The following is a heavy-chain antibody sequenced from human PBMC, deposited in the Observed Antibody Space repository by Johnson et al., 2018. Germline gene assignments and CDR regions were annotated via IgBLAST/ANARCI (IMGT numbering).Heavy chain of an antibody. J-gene: IGHJ1*01. CDR2: IGTQSIYI. CDR3: AGGDGWIFHH. Sequence: VQLVQAGGGLVKPGGSLRLSCAASGFPLSTYTMKWVRQAPGKGLEWIASIGTQSIYIFYADSVRGRFTISRDNATNKRYLQRNSQRAEDTGVYYRAGGDGWIFHHWGQGTLVTVSS. D-gene: IGHD2-2*03. CDR1: GFPLSTYT. V-gene: IGHV3-21*01.